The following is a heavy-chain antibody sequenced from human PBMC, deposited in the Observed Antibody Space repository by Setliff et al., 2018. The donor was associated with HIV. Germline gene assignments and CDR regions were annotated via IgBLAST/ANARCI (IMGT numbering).Heavy chain of an antibody. CDR3: ARGPLGSAPRYWRAFDI. CDR1: DGSFSAYF. CDR2: INHSGST. V-gene: IGHV4-34*01. Sequence: TASETLSLTCAVYDGSFSAYFWSWIRQPPGKGLEWIGEINHSGSTNYNPSLKSRVSISLDTFKNQFSLKLSSVTAADTAVYYCARGPLGSAPRYWRAFDIWGQGTMVTVSS. J-gene: IGHJ3*02. D-gene: IGHD2-15*01.